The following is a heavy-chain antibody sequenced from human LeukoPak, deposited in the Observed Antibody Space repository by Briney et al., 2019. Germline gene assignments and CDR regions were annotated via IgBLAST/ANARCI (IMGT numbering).Heavy chain of an antibody. CDR2: INTDGSNT. J-gene: IGHJ3*02. CDR1: GFNFGSYD. V-gene: IGHV3-23*05. CDR3: ARRINGAFDI. Sequence: GGSLRLSCAAPGFNFGSYDMNWVRQAPGKGLEYLSTINTDGSNTWYADSVKGRFTTSRDNSKNTVFLHMNNLGHEDTATYYCARRINGAFDIWGQGTMVSVSS.